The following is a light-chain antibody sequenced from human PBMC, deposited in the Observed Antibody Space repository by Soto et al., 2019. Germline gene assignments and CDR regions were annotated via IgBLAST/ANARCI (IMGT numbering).Light chain of an antibody. CDR2: DAS. V-gene: IGKV3D-20*02. CDR1: QSVSSSQ. J-gene: IGKJ5*01. CDR3: QQRSNWPIT. Sequence: IVMTQYPDTLSVSPGERVTLSCRASQSVSSSQLAWYQQKPGQAPRLLIYDASNRATGIPARFSGSGSGTDFTLTISSLEPEDFAVYYCQQRSNWPITFGQGTLLEI.